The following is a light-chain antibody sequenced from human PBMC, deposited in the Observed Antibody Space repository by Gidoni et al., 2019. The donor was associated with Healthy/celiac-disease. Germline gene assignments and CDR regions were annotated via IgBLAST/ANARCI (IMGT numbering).Light chain of an antibody. J-gene: IGKJ3*01. V-gene: IGKV1-39*01. Sequence: DIQMTQSPSSLSASVGDRVTITCRASQSISSYINWYQQKPGKAPKLLIYAASSLQSGVPSRFSGSGSGTDFTLTISSLQPEDFATYYCQQSDSTPFTFGPGTKVDIK. CDR2: AAS. CDR1: QSISSY. CDR3: QQSDSTPFT.